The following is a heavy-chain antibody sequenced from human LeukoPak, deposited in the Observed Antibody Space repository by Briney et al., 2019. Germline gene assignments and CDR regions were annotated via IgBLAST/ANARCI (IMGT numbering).Heavy chain of an antibody. D-gene: IGHD6-13*01. Sequence: PGGSLRLSCAASGFTFSSYWMSWVRQAPGKGLEWVANIKQDGSEKYYVDSVKGRFTISRDNAKNPLYLQMNSLRAEDTAVYYCARMYSSSWHRSYFDYWGQGTLVTVSS. CDR2: IKQDGSEK. CDR3: ARMYSSSWHRSYFDY. V-gene: IGHV3-7*01. J-gene: IGHJ4*02. CDR1: GFTFSSYW.